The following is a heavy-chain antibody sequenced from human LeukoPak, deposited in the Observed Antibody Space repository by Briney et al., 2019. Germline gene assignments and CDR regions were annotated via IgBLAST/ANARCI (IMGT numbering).Heavy chain of an antibody. D-gene: IGHD2-2*01. CDR3: ARADVVVPAAISYYFDY. V-gene: IGHV1-46*01. Sequence: GASVKVSCKASGYTFTSYYMHWVRQAPGQGLEWMGIINPSGGSTSYAQKFQGRVTVTRDMSTSTVYMELSSLRSEDTAVYYCARADVVVPAAISYYFDYWGQGTLVTVSS. J-gene: IGHJ4*02. CDR2: INPSGGST. CDR1: GYTFTSYY.